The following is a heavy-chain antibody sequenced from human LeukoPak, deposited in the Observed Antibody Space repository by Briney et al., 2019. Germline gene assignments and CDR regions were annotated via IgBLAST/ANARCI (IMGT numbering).Heavy chain of an antibody. CDR1: GGSISGYY. CDR3: ARDTPGFDP. J-gene: IGHJ5*02. Sequence: SETLSLTCTVSGGSISGYYWSWIRQPPGKGLEWIGEINHSGSTNYNPSLKSRVTISVDTSKNQFSLKLSSVTAADTAVYYCARDTPGFDPWGQGTLVTVSS. V-gene: IGHV4-34*01. CDR2: INHSGST.